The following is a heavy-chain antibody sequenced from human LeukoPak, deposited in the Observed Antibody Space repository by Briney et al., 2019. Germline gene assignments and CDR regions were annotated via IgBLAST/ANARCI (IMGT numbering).Heavy chain of an antibody. CDR2: IYSSGSS. Sequence: SETLSLTCAVSGGSISSSSHYWGWIRQAPGKRLECIGTIYSSGSSYYTPSLEGRVTMSVDTSKNEFSLRLSSVTAADTAVYYCARLPAITTYYYYYIDVWGKGTLVTVSS. V-gene: IGHV4-39*01. CDR1: GGSISSSSHY. CDR3: ARLPAITTYYYYYIDV. D-gene: IGHD5-12*01. J-gene: IGHJ6*03.